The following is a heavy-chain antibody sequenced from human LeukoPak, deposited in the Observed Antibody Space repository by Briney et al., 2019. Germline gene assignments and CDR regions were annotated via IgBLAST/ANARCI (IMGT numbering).Heavy chain of an antibody. Sequence: ASVKVSCKASGGTFSGYVISWVRQAPGQGLEWMGRIIPIFDTTNYAQKFQGRVTITTDESTSTAYMELSSLRFEDTAVYYCARHPAGGIGMVPPYYFDYWGQGTLVTVSS. J-gene: IGHJ4*02. CDR2: IIPIFDTT. D-gene: IGHD6-13*01. CDR3: ARHPAGGIGMVPPYYFDY. CDR1: GGTFSGYV. V-gene: IGHV1-69*05.